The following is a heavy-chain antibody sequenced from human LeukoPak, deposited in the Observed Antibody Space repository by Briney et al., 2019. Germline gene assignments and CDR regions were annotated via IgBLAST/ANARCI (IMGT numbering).Heavy chain of an antibody. CDR3: ARQLGYCSTGTCYFDY. D-gene: IGHD2-15*01. CDR2: LSGSGAGP. Sequence: GGSLRLSCAASGFTFSSYAMSWVREAPGKGLEWVSALSGSGAGPFYADSVKGRFTISTDNSKSTLYLQMNSLRPEDTAIYYCARQLGYCSTGTCYFDYWGQGTLVTVSS. J-gene: IGHJ4*02. V-gene: IGHV3-23*01. CDR1: GFTFSSYA.